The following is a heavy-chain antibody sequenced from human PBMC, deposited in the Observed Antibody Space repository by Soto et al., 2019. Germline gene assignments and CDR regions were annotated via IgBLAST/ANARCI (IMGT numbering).Heavy chain of an antibody. D-gene: IGHD1-26*01. CDR1: GFTFTDYY. V-gene: IGHV3-11*05. CDR2: ISPSSSDT. J-gene: IGHJ4*02. CDR3: TRGPRRGDY. Sequence: QVQLVESGGALVKPGGSLRLSCAASGFTFTDYYMTWVRQAPGKGPELVSYISPSSSDTNYADSVKGRFTISRDNAKNSLYLQMNNLRAEDTAVYFCTRGPRRGDYWGQGTLVTVSS.